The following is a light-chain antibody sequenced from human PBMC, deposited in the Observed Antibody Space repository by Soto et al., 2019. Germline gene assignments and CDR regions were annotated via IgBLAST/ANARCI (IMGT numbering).Light chain of an antibody. CDR3: QQYKDWPELT. CDR1: QSVSSY. V-gene: IGKV3-15*01. Sequence: EIVMTQSPATLSVSPGEGATLSCRASQSVSSYLAWYQQKPGQAPRLLIYGASTRATGIPARFSGTGSGTEFTLTISSLQSEDFAVYYCQQYKDWPELTFGGGTTVEIK. CDR2: GAS. J-gene: IGKJ4*01.